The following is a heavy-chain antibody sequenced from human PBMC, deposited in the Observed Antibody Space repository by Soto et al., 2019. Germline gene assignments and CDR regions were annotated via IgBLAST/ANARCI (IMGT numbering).Heavy chain of an antibody. CDR3: ASGRWYYYDSSGYYSPYFDY. D-gene: IGHD3-22*01. CDR2: IYYSGST. V-gene: IGHV4-31*03. Sequence: LSLTCTVSGGSISSGGYYWSWIRQHPGKGLEWIGYIYYSGSTYYNPSLKSRVTISVDTSKNQLSLKLSSVTAADTAVYYCASGRWYYYDSSGYYSPYFDYWGQGTLVTVSS. CDR1: GGSISSGGYY. J-gene: IGHJ4*02.